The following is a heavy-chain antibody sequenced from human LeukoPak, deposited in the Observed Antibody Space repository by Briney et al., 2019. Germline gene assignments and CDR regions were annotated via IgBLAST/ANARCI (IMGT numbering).Heavy chain of an antibody. CDR2: IYYSGST. Sequence: SETLSLTCAVSGGSISSGGYSWSWIRQPPGKGLEWIGYIYYSGSTYYNPSLKSRVTISVDTSKNQFSLKLSSVTAADTAVYYCASVSGITMIVVVPEDGFDIWGQGTMVTVSS. CDR1: GGSISSGGYS. J-gene: IGHJ3*02. CDR3: ASVSGITMIVVVPEDGFDI. V-gene: IGHV4-30-4*07. D-gene: IGHD3-22*01.